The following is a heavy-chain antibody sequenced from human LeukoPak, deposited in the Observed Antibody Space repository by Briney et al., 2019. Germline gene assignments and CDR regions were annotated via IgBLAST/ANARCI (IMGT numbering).Heavy chain of an antibody. CDR2: IYYSGST. Sequence: PSETLSLTCTVSGGSISSYYWSWIRQPPGKGLEWIGSIYYSGSTYYNPSLKSRVTISVDTSKNQFSLKLSSVTAADTAVYYCASTNDYVWGSYPEIFDYWGQGTLVTVSS. CDR1: GGSISSYY. D-gene: IGHD3-16*02. J-gene: IGHJ4*02. V-gene: IGHV4-59*05. CDR3: ASTNDYVWGSYPEIFDY.